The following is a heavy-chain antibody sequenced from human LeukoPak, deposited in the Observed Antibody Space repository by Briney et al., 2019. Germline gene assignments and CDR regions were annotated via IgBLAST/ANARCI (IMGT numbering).Heavy chain of an antibody. CDR1: GGSISSYY. D-gene: IGHD5-18*01. Sequence: SETLSLTCTVSGGSISSYYWSWIEQPPGKGLEWIGYIYYSGSTNYNPSLKSRISISVDTSKNQFSLRLRSVTAADTAVYYCARRPPDMVAFDYWGQGTLVTVSS. CDR3: ARRPPDMVAFDY. CDR2: IYYSGST. V-gene: IGHV4-59*01. J-gene: IGHJ4*02.